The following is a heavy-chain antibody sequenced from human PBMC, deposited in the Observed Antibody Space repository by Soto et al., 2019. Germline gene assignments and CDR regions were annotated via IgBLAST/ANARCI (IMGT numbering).Heavy chain of an antibody. J-gene: IGHJ6*02. CDR3: ARDRGTAYGTGYYYGMDV. Sequence: QVQLVQSGAEVKKPGSSVKVSCKASGGTFSSYAISWVRQAPGQGLEWMGGIIPIFGTANYAQKFQGRVTITADESTSTAYMELSSLRYEDTAVYYCARDRGTAYGTGYYYGMDVWGQGTTVTVSS. V-gene: IGHV1-69*01. CDR2: IIPIFGTA. D-gene: IGHD3-10*01. CDR1: GGTFSSYA.